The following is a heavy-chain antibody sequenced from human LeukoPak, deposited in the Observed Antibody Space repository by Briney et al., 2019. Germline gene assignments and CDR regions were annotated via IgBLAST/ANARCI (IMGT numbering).Heavy chain of an antibody. CDR3: ATGGPLYYDILTGYYTVYYYYYMDV. J-gene: IGHJ6*03. CDR2: MNPNSGNT. CDR1: GYTFTSYD. Sequence: GASVKVSCKASGYTFTSYDINWVRQATGQGLEWMGWMNPNSGNTGYAQKFQGRVTMTRNTSISTAYVELSSLRSEDTAVYYCATGGPLYYDILTGYYTVYYYYYMDVWGKGTTVTVSS. D-gene: IGHD3-9*01. V-gene: IGHV1-8*01.